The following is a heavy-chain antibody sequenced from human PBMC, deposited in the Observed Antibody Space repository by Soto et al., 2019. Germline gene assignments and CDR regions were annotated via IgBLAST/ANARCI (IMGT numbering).Heavy chain of an antibody. CDR3: AKDRYYGSGTHSRFYYYYGMDV. CDR1: GFTFSSYA. D-gene: IGHD3-10*01. V-gene: IGHV3-23*01. Sequence: GGSLRLSCAASGFTFSSYAMSWVRQAPGKGLEWVPAISGSGGSTYYADSVKGRFTISRDNSKNTLYLQMNSLRAEDTAVYYCAKDRYYGSGTHSRFYYYYGMDVWGQGTTVTVSS. CDR2: ISGSGGST. J-gene: IGHJ6*02.